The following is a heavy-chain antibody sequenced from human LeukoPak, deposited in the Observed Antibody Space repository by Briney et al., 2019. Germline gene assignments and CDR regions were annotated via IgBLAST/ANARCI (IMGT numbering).Heavy chain of an antibody. CDR3: ARLTYIWHFDDFDI. Sequence: PGGSLRLSCAVSGFTFSNFWMHWVRQVPGKGLVWVSRIGPDGSDTSYADSVRGRFTISRDNARNTLYLQMNRLRAEDTAVHYCARLTYIWHFDDFDIWGQGTMVTVSS. D-gene: IGHD2-21*02. V-gene: IGHV3-74*01. J-gene: IGHJ3*02. CDR1: GFTFSNFW. CDR2: IGPDGSDT.